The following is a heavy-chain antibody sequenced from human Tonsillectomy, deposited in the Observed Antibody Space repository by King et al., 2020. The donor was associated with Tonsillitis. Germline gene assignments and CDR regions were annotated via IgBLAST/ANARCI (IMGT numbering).Heavy chain of an antibody. CDR3: ARGRRRAAAD. J-gene: IGHJ4*02. CDR2: INHSGST. D-gene: IGHD6-13*01. CDR1: GGSFSGYY. Sequence: VQLPQWGAGLLKPSETLSLTCGVYGGSFSGYYWSWIRQPPGKGLEWIGEINHSGSTNYNPSLKSRVTISLDTSKNQFSLKLNSVTAADTAVYYCARGRRRAAADWGQGTLVTVSS. V-gene: IGHV4-34*01.